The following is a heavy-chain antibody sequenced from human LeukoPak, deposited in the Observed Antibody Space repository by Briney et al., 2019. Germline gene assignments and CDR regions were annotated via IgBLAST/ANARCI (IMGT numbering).Heavy chain of an antibody. V-gene: IGHV3-7*04. D-gene: IGHD6-19*01. CDR1: GFTFSSYW. CDR2: IKQDGSEK. J-gene: IGHJ1*01. CDR3: ARGGTKALAGTRSSQYFQH. Sequence: GGSLRLSCAASGFTFSSYWMSWVRQAPGKGVEWVANIKQDGSEKYYVDSVKGRFTISRNNAKNSLYLQMNSLRAGDTAVYYCARGGTKALAGTRSSQYFQHWGQGTLVSVSS.